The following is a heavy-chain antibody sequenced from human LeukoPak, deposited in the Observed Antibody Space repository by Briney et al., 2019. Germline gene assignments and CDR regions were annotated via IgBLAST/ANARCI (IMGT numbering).Heavy chain of an antibody. J-gene: IGHJ5*02. Sequence: PGGSLRLSCAASGFTFSGYSMNWVRQAPGKGLEWVSSISSSSAYIYYAGSVKGRFTISRDNAKNSLYLQMNSLRAEDTAVYYCARDGYGWFDPWGQGTLVTVSS. D-gene: IGHD5-18*01. V-gene: IGHV3-21*01. CDR3: ARDGYGWFDP. CDR2: ISSSSAYI. CDR1: GFTFSGYS.